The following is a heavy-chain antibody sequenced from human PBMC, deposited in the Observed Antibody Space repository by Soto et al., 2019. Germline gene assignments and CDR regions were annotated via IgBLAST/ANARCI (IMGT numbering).Heavy chain of an antibody. CDR1: GNTFSKYA. CDR3: ARDSHDYIWGSYRNGMDV. Sequence: QVQLVQSGAEVKKPGSSVKVSCKASGNTFSKYAISWVRQAPGQGLEWMGELIPILGTAKYAQKFQGRVTITADESTRTAYMELSSVRFEDTAVYYCARDSHDYIWGSYRNGMDVWGQGTTVSVSS. V-gene: IGHV1-69*01. CDR2: LIPILGTA. D-gene: IGHD3-16*02. J-gene: IGHJ6*02.